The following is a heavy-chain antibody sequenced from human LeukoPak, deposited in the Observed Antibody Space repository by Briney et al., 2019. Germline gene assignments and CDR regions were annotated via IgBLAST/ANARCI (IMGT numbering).Heavy chain of an antibody. Sequence: GGSLRLSCAASGFTFSSYWMSWVRQAPGKGLEWVAVIWYDGSNKYYADSVKGRFTISRDNSKNTLNLQMNSLRAEDTAVYYCARDRSRGVVPAALDVWGQGTTVTVSS. CDR1: GFTFSSYW. V-gene: IGHV3-33*08. J-gene: IGHJ6*02. D-gene: IGHD2-2*01. CDR3: ARDRSRGVVPAALDV. CDR2: IWYDGSNK.